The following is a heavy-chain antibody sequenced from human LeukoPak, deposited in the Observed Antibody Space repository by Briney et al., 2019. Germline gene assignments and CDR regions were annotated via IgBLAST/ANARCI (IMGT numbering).Heavy chain of an antibody. Sequence: GGSLRLSCAASGFTFSSYAMSWVRQAPGKGLEWVSAISSTGGRTYYADSVKGRFTISRDNSRNTVYLQMNSLRAEDAAVYYCAKESPYGDNRLYYFDYWGQGTLVTVSS. CDR1: GFTFSSYA. J-gene: IGHJ4*02. D-gene: IGHD4-17*01. CDR2: ISSTGGRT. V-gene: IGHV3-23*01. CDR3: AKESPYGDNRLYYFDY.